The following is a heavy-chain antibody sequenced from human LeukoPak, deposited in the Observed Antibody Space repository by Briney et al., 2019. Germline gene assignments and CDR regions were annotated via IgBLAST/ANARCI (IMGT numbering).Heavy chain of an antibody. J-gene: IGHJ4*02. CDR2: IYSSGRT. CDR1: GASINSYY. V-gene: IGHV4-59*08. D-gene: IGHD3-10*01. Sequence: SETLSLTCTVSGASINSYYWSWIRQPPGKGLELIGYIYSSGRTNYIPSLNSRVTISADTSNNQFSLKVKSVTAADTAVYFCVRYYGSGRDADYWGQGTLVTVSS. CDR3: VRYYGSGRDADY.